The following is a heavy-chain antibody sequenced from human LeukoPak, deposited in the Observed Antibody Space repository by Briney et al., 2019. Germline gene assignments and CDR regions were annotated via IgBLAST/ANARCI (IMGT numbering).Heavy chain of an antibody. Sequence: SETLSLTCAVYGGSSSRYYWSWIRQPPGKGLEWIGEINHSGSTNYNPSLKSRVTISVDTSKNQFSLKLSSVTAADTAVYYCARVFYYLDIWGQGTMVTVSS. CDR2: INHSGST. J-gene: IGHJ3*02. CDR3: ARVFYYLDI. CDR1: GGSSSRYY. V-gene: IGHV4-34*01. D-gene: IGHD3-22*01.